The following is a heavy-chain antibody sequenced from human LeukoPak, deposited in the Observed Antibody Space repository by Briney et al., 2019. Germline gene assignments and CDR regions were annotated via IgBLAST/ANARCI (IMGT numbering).Heavy chain of an antibody. Sequence: ASVKVSCKASGDTFISYDINWVRQATGQGLEWMGWMNPNSGNTGYAQKFQGRVTMTRNTSISTAYMELSSLRSEDTAVYYCARVSNYEEFDYWGQGTLVTVSS. CDR1: GDTFISYD. D-gene: IGHD4-11*01. CDR2: MNPNSGNT. CDR3: ARVSNYEEFDY. J-gene: IGHJ4*02. V-gene: IGHV1-8*01.